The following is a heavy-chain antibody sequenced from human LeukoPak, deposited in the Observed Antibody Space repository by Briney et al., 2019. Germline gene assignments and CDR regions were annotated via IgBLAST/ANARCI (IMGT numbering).Heavy chain of an antibody. CDR3: ARDQRPYCGGECYCAIDL. CDR2: IGHTGSPA. Sequence: GGSLRLSCEASGFTFSSHSMTWGRRAPGKTLDWISYIGHTGSPAHYADSVRGRFTISRDNAKNSLYLQMNSLTVEDTAVYYCARDQRPYCGGECYCAIDLWGRGTLVTVSS. D-gene: IGHD2-21*01. J-gene: IGHJ3*01. V-gene: IGHV3-48*01. CDR1: GFTFSSHS.